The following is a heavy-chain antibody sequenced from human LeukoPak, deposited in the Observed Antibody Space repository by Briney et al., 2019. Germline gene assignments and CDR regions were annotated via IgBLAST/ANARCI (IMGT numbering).Heavy chain of an antibody. CDR1: GGTFSSYA. D-gene: IGHD3-22*01. J-gene: IGHJ4*02. CDR3: ARDPDYYDSSGYYLQLDY. V-gene: IGHV1-69*04. Sequence: SVNVSCKASGGTFSSYAISWVRQAPGQGLEWMGRIIPILGIANYAQKFQGRVTITADKSTSTAYMELSSLRSEDTAVYYCARDPDYYDSSGYYLQLDYWGQGTLVTVSS. CDR2: IIPILGIA.